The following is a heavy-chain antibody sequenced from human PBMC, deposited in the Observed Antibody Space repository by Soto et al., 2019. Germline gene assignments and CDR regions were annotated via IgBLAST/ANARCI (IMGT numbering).Heavy chain of an antibody. J-gene: IGHJ3*02. CDR3: VRERAPLDAFDM. Sequence: GGSLRLSCAASGFSFSSYSMNWVRQAPGKGLEWVSSISSSASHINYADSVKGRFTISRDNAKKSLYLQMNSLRAEDTAIYYCVRERAPLDAFDMWGQGTMVTVSS. CDR2: ISSSASHI. V-gene: IGHV3-21*01. CDR1: GFSFSSYS.